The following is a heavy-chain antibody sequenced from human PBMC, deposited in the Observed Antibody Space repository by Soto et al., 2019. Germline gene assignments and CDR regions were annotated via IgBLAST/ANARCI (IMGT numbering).Heavy chain of an antibody. D-gene: IGHD3-10*01. Sequence: ASVKVSCKASGYTFTSYGISWVRQAPGQGLEWMGWISAYNGNTNYAQKLQGRVTMTTDTSTSTAYMELRSLRSDDTAVYYCARLSPNYYGSGSYYKGRHYFDYWGQGTLVTVSS. CDR2: ISAYNGNT. CDR1: GYTFTSYG. J-gene: IGHJ4*02. CDR3: ARLSPNYYGSGSYYKGRHYFDY. V-gene: IGHV1-18*01.